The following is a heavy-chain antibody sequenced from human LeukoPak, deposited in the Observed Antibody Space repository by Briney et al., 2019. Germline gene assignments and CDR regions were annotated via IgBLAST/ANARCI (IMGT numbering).Heavy chain of an antibody. Sequence: SETLSLTCTVSGGSISSYYWSWIRRPPGKGLEWIGYIYYSGSTNYNPSLKSRVTISVDTSKNQFSLKLSSVTAADTAVYYCARLYDFWSGYYHPSSVDYWGQGTLVTVSS. J-gene: IGHJ4*02. V-gene: IGHV4-59*01. CDR3: ARLYDFWSGYYHPSSVDY. CDR1: GGSISSYY. D-gene: IGHD3-3*01. CDR2: IYYSGST.